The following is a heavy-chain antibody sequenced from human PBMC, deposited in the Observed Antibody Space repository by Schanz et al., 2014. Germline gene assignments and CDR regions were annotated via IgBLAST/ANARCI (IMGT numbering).Heavy chain of an antibody. CDR3: AKDGPGGSGSYSADGDMDV. CDR1: GFNFSDYA. Sequence: EVHLLESGGGLVPPGGSLRLSCAASGFNFSDYAMCWVRQAPGKGLEWVSAISGGGGTTYYTDSVKGRFTISRDNSKSTLYLQMNSLRAEDTAVYYCAKDGPGGSGSYSADGDMDVWGRGTTVTVSS. J-gene: IGHJ6*02. D-gene: IGHD3-10*01. CDR2: ISGGGGTT. V-gene: IGHV3-23*01.